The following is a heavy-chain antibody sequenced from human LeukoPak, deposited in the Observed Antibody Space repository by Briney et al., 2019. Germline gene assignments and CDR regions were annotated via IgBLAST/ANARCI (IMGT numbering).Heavy chain of an antibody. Sequence: GGSLRLSCAASGFTFSSYSMNWVRQAPGKGLEWVSSISSSSSYIYYADSVKGRFTISRDNAKNSLYLQMNSLRAEDTAVYYCASRRYYDSSGYYNNPLVTADYYGMDVWGQGTTVTVSS. CDR2: ISSSSSYI. CDR1: GFTFSSYS. D-gene: IGHD3-22*01. V-gene: IGHV3-21*01. CDR3: ASRRYYDSSGYYNNPLVTADYYGMDV. J-gene: IGHJ6*02.